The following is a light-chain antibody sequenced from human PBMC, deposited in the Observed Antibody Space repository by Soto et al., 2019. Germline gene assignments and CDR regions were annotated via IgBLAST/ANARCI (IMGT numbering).Light chain of an antibody. CDR3: AAWDDSLRGRV. CDR1: SSNIGSNY. Sequence: QLVLTQPPSASGTPGQRVTISCSGSSSNIGSNYVYWYQQLPGTAPKLLVFDDSQRPSGVPDRFSDSKSGTSASLAISGLRSEDEADYYCAAWDDSLRGRVFGGGTKLTVL. J-gene: IGLJ3*02. CDR2: DDS. V-gene: IGLV1-47*02.